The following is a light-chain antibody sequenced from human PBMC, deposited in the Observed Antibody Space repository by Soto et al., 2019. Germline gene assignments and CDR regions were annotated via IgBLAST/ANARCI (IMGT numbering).Light chain of an antibody. Sequence: QSVLTQPASVSGSPGQSITISCTGTSSDVGDYDYVSWYQQHPGKAPKLMFYDVSNRPSGVSNRFSGSKSGNTASLTISGLQAEDEGDYYCSSYTSSGTLVLFGGGTKL. J-gene: IGLJ2*01. CDR3: SSYTSSGTLVL. V-gene: IGLV2-14*01. CDR2: DVS. CDR1: SSDVGDYDY.